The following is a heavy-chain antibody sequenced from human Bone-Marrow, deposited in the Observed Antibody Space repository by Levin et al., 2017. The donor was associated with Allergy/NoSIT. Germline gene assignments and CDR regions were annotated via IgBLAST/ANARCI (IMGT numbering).Heavy chain of an antibody. CDR1: GFTFSAYG. CDR2: ISHDGAKK. Sequence: GESLKISCAASGFTFSAYGMHWVRQAPGKGLEWVAAISHDGAKKYYADSVKGRFTISRDNSKNTLYLQVNSLRAEDTAVFYCAKESGSSAYYSIDDWGQGTLLSVSS. D-gene: IGHD6-25*01. CDR3: AKESGSSAYYSIDD. V-gene: IGHV3-30*18. J-gene: IGHJ4*02.